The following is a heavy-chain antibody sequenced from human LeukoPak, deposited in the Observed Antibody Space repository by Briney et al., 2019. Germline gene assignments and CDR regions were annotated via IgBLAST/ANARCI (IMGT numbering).Heavy chain of an antibody. CDR3: ARDGGYGDHFDY. CDR1: GFTFSSYW. V-gene: IGHV3-74*01. CDR2: INSDGSST. J-gene: IGHJ4*02. D-gene: IGHD4-17*01. Sequence: GGSLRLSCAASGFTFSSYWMHWVRQAPGKGLVWVSRINSDGSSTSYADSVKGRFTISRDNAKNSLYLQMNSLRAEDTAVYYCARDGGYGDHFDYWGQGTLVTVSS.